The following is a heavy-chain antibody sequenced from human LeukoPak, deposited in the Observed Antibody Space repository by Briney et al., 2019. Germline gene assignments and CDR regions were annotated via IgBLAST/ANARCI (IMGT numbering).Heavy chain of an antibody. CDR3: AKVDDYGDYFDY. J-gene: IGHJ4*02. V-gene: IGHV3-33*06. CDR1: GFTFSSCA. CDR2: IWYDGSNK. Sequence: PGGSLRLSCAASGFTFSSCAMTWVRQAPGKGLEWVAVIWYDGSNKYYADSVKGRFTISRDNSKNTLYLQMNSLRAEDTAVYYCAKVDDYGDYFDYWGQGTLVTVSS. D-gene: IGHD4-17*01.